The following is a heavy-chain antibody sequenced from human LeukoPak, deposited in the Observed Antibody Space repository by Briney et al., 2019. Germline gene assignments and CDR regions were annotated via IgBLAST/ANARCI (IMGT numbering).Heavy chain of an antibody. Sequence: SETLSLTCTVSGGSISSYYWSWIRQPPGKGLEWIGYIYYSGSTNYNPSLKSRVTISVDTSKNQFSLKLSSVTAADTAVYYCAGKSRGDYDSSSYYLPPAFDIWGQGTMVTVSS. V-gene: IGHV4-59*08. D-gene: IGHD3-22*01. CDR3: AGKSRGDYDSSSYYLPPAFDI. CDR2: IYYSGST. CDR1: GGSISSYY. J-gene: IGHJ3*02.